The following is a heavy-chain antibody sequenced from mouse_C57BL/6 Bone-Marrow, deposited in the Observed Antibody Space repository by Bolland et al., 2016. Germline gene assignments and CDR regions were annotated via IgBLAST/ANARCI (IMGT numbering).Heavy chain of an antibody. J-gene: IGHJ4*01. Sequence: YPGSGSTNYNEKFKSKATLTVDTSSSPAYMQLSSLTSEDSAVYYCARSKPRGDYWGQGTS. CDR2: YPGSGST. CDR3: ARSKPRGDY. V-gene: IGHV1-55*01.